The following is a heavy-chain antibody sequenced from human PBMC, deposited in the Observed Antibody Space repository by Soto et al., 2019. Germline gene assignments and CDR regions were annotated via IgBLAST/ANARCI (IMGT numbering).Heavy chain of an antibody. V-gene: IGHV5-51*01. Sequence: GASLKISCKATRYSFTNYGIGWVRQMPGKGLERMGTIYPGDSDTRYGPAFEGQVTISADKSITTAYLQCSSLKASDTAVYFCARPRQYCTSKICLSHYYYTLDVWGEGTTVTV. CDR1: RYSFTNYG. CDR3: ARPRQYCTSKICLSHYYYTLDV. D-gene: IGHD2-2*01. CDR2: IYPGDSDT. J-gene: IGHJ6*02.